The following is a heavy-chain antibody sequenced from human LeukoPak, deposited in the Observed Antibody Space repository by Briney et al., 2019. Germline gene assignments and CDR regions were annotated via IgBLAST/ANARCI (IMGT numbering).Heavy chain of an antibody. CDR1: GFTFSSYW. J-gene: IGHJ4*02. CDR2: INQDGSEK. Sequence: PGGSLRLSCAASGFTFSSYWMSWVRQAPGKGLEWVANINQDGSEKYYVDSVKGRFTISRDNAKNSLYLQMNSLRAEDTAVYYCARGYYDFWSANDYWGQGTLVTVSS. D-gene: IGHD3-3*01. V-gene: IGHV3-7*01. CDR3: ARGYYDFWSANDY.